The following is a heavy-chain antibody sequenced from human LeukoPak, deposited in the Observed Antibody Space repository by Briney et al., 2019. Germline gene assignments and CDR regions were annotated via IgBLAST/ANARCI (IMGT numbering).Heavy chain of an antibody. J-gene: IGHJ4*02. CDR2: MSYSGNN. Sequence: SETLSLTCTVSGVSISSSPYSWGWIRQPPGKGLEWIGTMSYSGNNHYSPSLKSRVTISVDTPKNQFSLKLSSVTAADTAVYYCARHRSRGRTISPFDYWGQGTLVTVSS. CDR1: GVSISSSPYS. D-gene: IGHD3-9*01. CDR3: ARHRSRGRTISPFDY. V-gene: IGHV4-39*01.